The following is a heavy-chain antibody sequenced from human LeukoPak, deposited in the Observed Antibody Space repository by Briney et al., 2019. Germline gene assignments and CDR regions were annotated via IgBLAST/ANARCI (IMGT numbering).Heavy chain of an antibody. D-gene: IGHD6-13*01. V-gene: IGHV4-39*01. CDR2: IYYSGST. Sequence: PSETLSLTCTVSGGSISSSSYYWGWIRQPPGKGLEWIGSIYYSGSTYYNPSLKSRVTISVDASKNQFSLKLSSVTAADTAVYYGAKLLPYSSSWYEPCAWGQGTLVTVSS. CDR1: GGSISSSSYY. CDR3: AKLLPYSSSWYEPCA. J-gene: IGHJ5*02.